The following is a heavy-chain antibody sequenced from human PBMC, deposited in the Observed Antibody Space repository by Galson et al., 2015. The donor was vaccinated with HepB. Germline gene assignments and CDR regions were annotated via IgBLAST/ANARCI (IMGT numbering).Heavy chain of an antibody. J-gene: IGHJ6*02. CDR2: ISGSGGST. Sequence: SLRLSCAASGFTFSSYAMSWVRQAPGKGLEWVSAISGSGGSTYYADSVKGRSTISRDNSKNTLYLQMNSLRAEDTAVYYCAKDLGPARGYYYYGMDVWGQGTTVTVSS. V-gene: IGHV3-23*01. CDR3: AKDLGPARGYYYYGMDV. CDR1: GFTFSSYA. D-gene: IGHD7-27*01.